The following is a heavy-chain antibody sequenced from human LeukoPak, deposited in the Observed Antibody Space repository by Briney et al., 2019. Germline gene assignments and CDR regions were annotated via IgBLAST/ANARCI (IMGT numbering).Heavy chain of an antibody. Sequence: GASLRLSCTASGYTFTSYALHWVRQAPGKGLEWVAVISYDDGNNKYYADSVKGRFTISRDNSKNTLYLQMNSLRTEDTGVYYCARESGANTPYYFDYWGQGTLVTVSS. CDR2: ISYDDGNNK. CDR1: GYTFTSYA. J-gene: IGHJ4*02. CDR3: ARESGANTPYYFDY. V-gene: IGHV3-30*01. D-gene: IGHD2-2*02.